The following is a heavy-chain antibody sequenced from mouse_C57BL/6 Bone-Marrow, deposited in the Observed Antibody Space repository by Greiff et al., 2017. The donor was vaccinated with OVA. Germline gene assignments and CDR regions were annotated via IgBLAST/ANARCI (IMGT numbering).Heavy chain of an antibody. Sequence: VQLQQSGAELVRPGASVTLSCKASGYTFTDYEMHWVKQTPVHGLEWIGAIDPETGGTAYNQKFKGMAILTADKSSSTAYMELRSLTSEDSAVYYCTRELRGYWGQGTTLTVSS. CDR1: GYTFTDYE. J-gene: IGHJ2*01. CDR2: IDPETGGT. V-gene: IGHV1-15*01. CDR3: TRELRGY. D-gene: IGHD1-1*01.